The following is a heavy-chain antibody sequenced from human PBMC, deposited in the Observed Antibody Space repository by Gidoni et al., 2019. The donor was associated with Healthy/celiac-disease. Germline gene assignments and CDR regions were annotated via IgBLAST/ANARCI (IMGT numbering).Heavy chain of an antibody. CDR2: ISSSSSTI. D-gene: IGHD6-6*01. V-gene: IGHV3-48*02. J-gene: IGHJ6*02. CDR3: ARDHGDSSSDYYYYYGMDV. Sequence: EVQLVESGGGLVQPGGSLSIPCAASGFTFSSYSLNWVRQAPGKGVEWVSYISSSSSTIYYADSVKGRFTISRDNAKNSLYLQMNSLRDEDTAVYYCARDHGDSSSDYYYYYGMDVWGQGTTVTVSS. CDR1: GFTFSSYS.